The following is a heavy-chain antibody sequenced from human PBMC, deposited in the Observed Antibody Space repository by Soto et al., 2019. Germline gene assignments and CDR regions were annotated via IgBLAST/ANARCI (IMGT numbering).Heavy chain of an antibody. CDR3: ASVRAVAGRYYFDY. CDR1: GVSISSYY. D-gene: IGHD6-19*01. J-gene: IGHJ4*02. CDR2: IYYSGST. Sequence: SETLSLTCTVSGVSISSYYWSWIRQPPGKGLEWVGYIYYSGSTNYNPPLKSRATKSLHTSKNQFSLKLSSVTAADAAVYYCASVRAVAGRYYFDYWGQGTLVPVSS. V-gene: IGHV4-59*01.